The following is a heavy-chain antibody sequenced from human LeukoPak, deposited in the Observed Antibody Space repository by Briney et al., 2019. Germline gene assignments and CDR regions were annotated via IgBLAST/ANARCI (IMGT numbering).Heavy chain of an antibody. CDR3: ARSYDIFASYYYYYGMDV. Sequence: SETLSLTCTVSGGSISSYYWSWIRQPPGEGLEWIGYIYYSGSTNYNPSLKSRVTISVDTSKNQFSLKLSSVTAADTAVYYCARSYDIFASYYYYYGMDVWGQGTTVTVSS. V-gene: IGHV4-59*01. J-gene: IGHJ6*02. D-gene: IGHD3-9*01. CDR2: IYYSGST. CDR1: GGSISSYY.